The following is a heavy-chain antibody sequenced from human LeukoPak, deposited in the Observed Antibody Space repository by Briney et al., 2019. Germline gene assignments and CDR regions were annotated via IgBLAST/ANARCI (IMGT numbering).Heavy chain of an antibody. CDR2: INHSGST. V-gene: IGHV4-34*01. Sequence: SETLSLTCAVYGGSFSGYYWSWIRQPPGKGLEWIGEINHSGSTNYNPSLRSRVTISVDTSKNQFSLKLSSVTAADTAVYYCARLNRITMIVVPRSGWAFDIWGQGTMVTVSS. CDR3: ARLNRITMIVVPRSGWAFDI. J-gene: IGHJ3*02. CDR1: GGSFSGYY. D-gene: IGHD3-22*01.